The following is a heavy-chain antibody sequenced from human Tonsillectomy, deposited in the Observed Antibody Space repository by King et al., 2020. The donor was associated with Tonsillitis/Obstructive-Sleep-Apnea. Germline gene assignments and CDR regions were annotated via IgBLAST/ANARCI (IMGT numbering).Heavy chain of an antibody. CDR2: IYYSGST. J-gene: IGHJ5*02. D-gene: IGHD3-3*01. CDR3: ARGHDFWCALGWFDP. V-gene: IGHV4-59*01. CDR1: GGSMNDYY. Sequence: QLQESGPGLVKPSETLSLTCTVSGGSMNDYYWNWIRPPPGKGLEWFGYIYYSGSTNYNSSLTSRVSIFLDTSKNQLYLKLSSVSAADTAMYYCARGHDFWCALGWFDPWGQGTLVTVSS.